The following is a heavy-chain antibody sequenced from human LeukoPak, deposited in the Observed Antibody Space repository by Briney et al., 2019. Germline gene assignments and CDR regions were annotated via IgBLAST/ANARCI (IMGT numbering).Heavy chain of an antibody. J-gene: IGHJ5*02. CDR2: IYHSGST. Sequence: SETLSLTCTVSGGSISSGDYYWSWIRQPPGKGLEWIGYIYHSGSTYYDPSLKSRVTISVDRSKNQFSLKVSSVTAADTAVYYCAREDPYCSSTNCFKWFDPWGQGTLVTVSS. CDR3: AREDPYCSSTNCFKWFDP. D-gene: IGHD2-2*01. V-gene: IGHV4-30-2*01. CDR1: GGSISSGDYY.